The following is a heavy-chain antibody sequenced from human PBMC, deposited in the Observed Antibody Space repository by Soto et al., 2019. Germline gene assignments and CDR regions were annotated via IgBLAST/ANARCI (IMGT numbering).Heavy chain of an antibody. Sequence: GGSLRLSCAASGFTLGRYGMSWVHQAPGKGLEWVSAVSPNGQGIYYADSVRGRFTISRDFSKNTVFLHMDSLRAEDTAVYYCAKDRDYPRDYFHYWGQGTLVTVSS. J-gene: IGHJ4*02. V-gene: IGHV3-23*01. D-gene: IGHD3-10*01. CDR3: AKDRDYPRDYFHY. CDR1: GFTLGRYG. CDR2: VSPNGQGI.